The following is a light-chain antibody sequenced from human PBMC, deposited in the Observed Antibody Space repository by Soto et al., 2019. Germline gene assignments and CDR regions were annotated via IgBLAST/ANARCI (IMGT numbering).Light chain of an antibody. J-gene: IGLJ1*01. CDR3: SSFTSGSTL. CDR1: SSDVGGYNF. CDR2: EVS. Sequence: QSALTQPASVSGSPGQSITISCTGTSSDVGGYNFVSWYQQHSGKAPKLMIYEVSNRPSGVSNRFSGSKSGNTASLTISGLQAEDEADYYCSSFTSGSTLFGTGTKLTVL. V-gene: IGLV2-14*01.